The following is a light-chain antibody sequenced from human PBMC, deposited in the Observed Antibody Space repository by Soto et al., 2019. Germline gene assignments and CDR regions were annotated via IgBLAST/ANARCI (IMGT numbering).Light chain of an antibody. J-gene: IGKJ1*01. Sequence: EIVVTQSPGTLSLSPGERATLSCRASQSVSSSYLAWYQQKPGQAPRLLIYGASSRATGIPDRFSGSGSGTDFTLTISRLEPEDFAVYYCQQYGSSLRWTFGQGTKVEIK. CDR3: QQYGSSLRWT. V-gene: IGKV3-20*01. CDR1: QSVSSSY. CDR2: GAS.